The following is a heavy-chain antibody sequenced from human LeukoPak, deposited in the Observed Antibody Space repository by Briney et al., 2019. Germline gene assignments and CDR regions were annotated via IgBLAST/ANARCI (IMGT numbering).Heavy chain of an antibody. CDR3: GRGGGYSGSFYDAFDI. Sequence: PGGSLRLSCAASGFTFNYYWMSWVRQAPGKGLEWVANIKQDGSEKFYVDSVKGRFTISRDNAKNSLDLQMNSLGAEDTAVYYCGRGGGYSGSFYDAFDIWGQGTMVTVSS. J-gene: IGHJ3*02. CDR1: GFTFNYYW. D-gene: IGHD1-26*01. CDR2: IKQDGSEK. V-gene: IGHV3-7*04.